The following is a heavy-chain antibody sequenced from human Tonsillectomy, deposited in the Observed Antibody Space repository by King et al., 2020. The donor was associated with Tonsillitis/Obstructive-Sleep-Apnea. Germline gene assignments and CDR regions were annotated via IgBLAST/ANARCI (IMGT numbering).Heavy chain of an antibody. V-gene: IGHV3-15*01. D-gene: IGHD2-2*01. J-gene: IGHJ6*03. CDR2: IKSKTDGGTT. Sequence: VQLVESGGGLVKPGGSLRLSCAAAGFTLSNAWMSWVRQAPGKGLEWVGRIKSKTDGGTTDYAAPVKGRFTISRDDSKNTLYLQMNSLKTEDTAVYYCTTVVRAAPPGYYYCYMDVWGKGTTVTVSS. CDR3: TTVVRAAPPGYYYCYMDV. CDR1: GFTLSNAW.